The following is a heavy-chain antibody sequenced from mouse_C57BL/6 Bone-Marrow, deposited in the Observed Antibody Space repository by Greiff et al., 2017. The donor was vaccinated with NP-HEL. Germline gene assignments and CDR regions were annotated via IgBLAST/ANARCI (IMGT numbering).Heavy chain of an antibody. CDR2: IYPRSGNT. CDR3: ARGGYGSSYGYYFDY. D-gene: IGHD1-1*01. CDR1: GYTFTSYG. Sequence: VHLVESGAELARPGASVKLSCKASGYTFTSYGISWVKQRTGQGLEWIGEIYPRSGNTYYNEKFKGKATLTADKSSSTAYMELRSLTSEDSAVYFCARGGYGSSYGYYFDYWGQGTTLTVSS. J-gene: IGHJ2*01. V-gene: IGHV1-81*01.